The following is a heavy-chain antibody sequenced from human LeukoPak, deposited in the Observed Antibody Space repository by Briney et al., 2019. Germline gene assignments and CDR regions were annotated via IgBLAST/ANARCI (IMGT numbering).Heavy chain of an antibody. CDR3: TRDQTPYY. J-gene: IGHJ4*02. V-gene: IGHV3-49*01. Sequence: GGSLRLSCTASGFTFGAYAMSWFREAPGKGLEWVGFMRSKVYGGTPEYTASVKGRFTISRDDTKGIAYLQMNRLKTEDTAVYYCTRDQTPYYWGQGTLVTVSS. CDR1: GFTFGAYA. CDR2: MRSKVYGGTP.